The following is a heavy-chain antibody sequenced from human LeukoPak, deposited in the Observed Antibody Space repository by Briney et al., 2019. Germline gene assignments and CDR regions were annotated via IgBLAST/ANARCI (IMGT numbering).Heavy chain of an antibody. Sequence: GVSLRLSCVASGFTFSSYSMNWVRQAPGKGLEWVSSISSSSSYIYYADSVKGRFTISRDNAKNSLYLQMNSLRAEDTAVYYCARDLGYGDSYYYYYYMDVWGKGTTVTVSS. CDR2: ISSSSSYI. J-gene: IGHJ6*03. CDR1: GFTFSSYS. V-gene: IGHV3-21*01. CDR3: ARDLGYGDSYYYYYYMDV. D-gene: IGHD5-12*01.